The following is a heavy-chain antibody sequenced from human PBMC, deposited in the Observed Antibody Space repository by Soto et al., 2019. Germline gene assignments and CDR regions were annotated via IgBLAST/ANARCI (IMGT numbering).Heavy chain of an antibody. V-gene: IGHV6-1*01. CDR2: TYYRSKWYN. CDR3: AKDRNIVLVPAAQPLSY. CDR1: GDSVSSNSAA. D-gene: IGHD2-2*01. Sequence: SQTLSLTCAISGDSVSSNSAAWNWIRQSPSRGLEWLGRTYYRSKWYNDYAVSVKSRITINPDTSKNQFSLQLNSVTPEDTAVYYCAKDRNIVLVPAAQPLSYWGQGTLVTVSS. J-gene: IGHJ4*02.